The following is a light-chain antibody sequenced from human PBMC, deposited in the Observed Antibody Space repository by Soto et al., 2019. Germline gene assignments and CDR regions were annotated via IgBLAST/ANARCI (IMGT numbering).Light chain of an antibody. CDR3: AAWDDSLSGLYV. J-gene: IGLJ1*01. CDR2: RNN. Sequence: QSVLTEPPSASGNPGHRFTISCSGSSADIGSNYVYWYQQLPGTAPKLLIYRNNQRPSGVPDRFSGSKSGTSASLAISGLRSEDEADYYCAAWDDSLSGLYVFGTGPKLTVL. V-gene: IGLV1-47*01. CDR1: SADIGSNY.